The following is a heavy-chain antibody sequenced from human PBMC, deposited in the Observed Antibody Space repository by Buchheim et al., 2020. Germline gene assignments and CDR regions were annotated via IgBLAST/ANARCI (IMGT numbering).Heavy chain of an antibody. CDR3: ARDWKGFGVGNSGFDP. CDR1: GFTFSSYG. V-gene: IGHV3-33*01. J-gene: IGHJ5*02. Sequence: QVQLVESGGGVVQPGRSLRLSCAASGFTFSSYGMHWVRQAPGKGLEWVAVIWYDGSNKYYADSVKGRFTISRDNSKKPMYLQMNSLRAEDTAVYYCARDWKGFGVGNSGFDPWGQGTL. CDR2: IWYDGSNK. D-gene: IGHD3-3*01.